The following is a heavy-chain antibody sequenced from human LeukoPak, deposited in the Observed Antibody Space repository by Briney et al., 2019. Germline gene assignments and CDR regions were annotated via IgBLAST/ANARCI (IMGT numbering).Heavy chain of an antibody. CDR2: VYYNGST. CDR3: ARQRSGLGRPLFFFDY. D-gene: IGHD3-16*01. CDR1: GGSISSSSFL. J-gene: IGHJ4*02. V-gene: IGHV4-39*01. Sequence: SETLSLTCTVTGGSISSSSFLWGWIRQPPRKELEWIGSVYYNGSTYQNPSLKNRITMSVDTSTNQFSLKVTSMTAADTALYFCARQRSGLGRPLFFFDYWGLGTLVTFSS.